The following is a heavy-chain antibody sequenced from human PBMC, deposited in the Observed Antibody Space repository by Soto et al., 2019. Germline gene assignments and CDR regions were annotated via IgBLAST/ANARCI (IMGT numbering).Heavy chain of an antibody. CDR2: ISAYNGNT. D-gene: IGHD4-17*01. Sequence: GASVKVSCKASGYTFTSYGISWVRQAPGQGLEWMGWISAYNGNTNYAQKLQGRVTMTRNTSTSTAYMELSSLRSEDTAVYYCARGSDYGDSNYMDVWGKGTTVTVS. V-gene: IGHV1-18*01. J-gene: IGHJ6*03. CDR3: ARGSDYGDSNYMDV. CDR1: GYTFTSYG.